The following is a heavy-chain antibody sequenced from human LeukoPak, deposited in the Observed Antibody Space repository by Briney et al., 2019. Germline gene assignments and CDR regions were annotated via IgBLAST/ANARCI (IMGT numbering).Heavy chain of an antibody. J-gene: IGHJ4*02. CDR2: GDYSGGT. D-gene: IGHD6-19*01. CDR1: GFNFSINW. CDR3: AGERGEEYSSGWYKTNYFYN. V-gene: IGHV4-4*02. Sequence: SGGSLRLSCAASGFNFSINWMTWVRQPPGKGLEWIASGDYSGGTYYNPSLESRVAISADMSKNQISLKLTSVTGADTAVYYCAGERGEEYSSGWYKTNYFYNWGQGIRDTVSS.